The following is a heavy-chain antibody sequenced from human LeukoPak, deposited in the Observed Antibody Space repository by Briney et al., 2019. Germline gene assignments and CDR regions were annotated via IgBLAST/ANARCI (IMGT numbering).Heavy chain of an antibody. CDR1: GLTFAGHT. D-gene: IGHD3-3*01. CDR2: IGGRDDRT. V-gene: IGHV3-23*01. CDR3: AKDPNPFYDFWSGYK. J-gene: IGHJ4*02. Sequence: GGSLRLSCAASGLTFAGHTMTWLRQAPGKGLEWVSIIGGRDDRTYYADSVEGRFTISRDNSKNILYLQMSSLRAEDTAVYYCAKDPNPFYDFWSGYKWGQGTLVTVSS.